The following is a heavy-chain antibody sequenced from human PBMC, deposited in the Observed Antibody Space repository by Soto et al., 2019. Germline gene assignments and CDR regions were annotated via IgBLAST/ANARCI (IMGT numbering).Heavy chain of an antibody. D-gene: IGHD3-16*02. V-gene: IGHV3-15*01. J-gene: IGHJ3*02. CDR1: GFTFSNAW. CDR3: TTDPMPPSRGIWGNYRYTVPFDI. CDR2: IKSKNDGGTT. Sequence: GGSLRLSCAASGFTFSNAWMSWVRQAPGKGLEWVGRIKSKNDGGTTDYAAPVKGRFSISRDDSKNTLYLQMNSLKTEDTAVYYCTTDPMPPSRGIWGNYRYTVPFDIWGQGTMVTVSS.